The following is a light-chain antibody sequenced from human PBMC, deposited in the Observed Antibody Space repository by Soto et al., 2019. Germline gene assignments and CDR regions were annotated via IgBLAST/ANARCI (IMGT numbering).Light chain of an antibody. CDR2: EVS. J-gene: IGLJ1*01. CDR3: SSYTTRSTRV. Sequence: QSALTQPAPVSGSPGQSITISCAGTSSDVGGYNYVSWYQQHPGKAPKVMIFEVSNRPSGVSNRFSGSKSGNTASLTISGLQAGDEADYYCSSYTTRSTRVFGTGTKLTVL. CDR1: SSDVGGYNY. V-gene: IGLV2-14*01.